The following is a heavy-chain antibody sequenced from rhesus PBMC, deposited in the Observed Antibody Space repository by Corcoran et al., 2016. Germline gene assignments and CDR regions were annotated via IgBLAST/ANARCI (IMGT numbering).Heavy chain of an antibody. CDR1: GGSISSNY. J-gene: IGHJ4*01. V-gene: IGHV4-173*01. CDR2: ISGGGGRP. Sequence: QLQLQESGPGLVKPSETLSLTCAVSGGSISSNYWSWIRQPPGKGLEWIGRISGGGGRPAVNPSVRSRVTISKDTSKNQCSLQLSAVTAADASVYYCARLVGGSRYYFDYWGQGVLVTVSS. CDR3: ARLVGGSRYYFDY. D-gene: IGHD3-16*01.